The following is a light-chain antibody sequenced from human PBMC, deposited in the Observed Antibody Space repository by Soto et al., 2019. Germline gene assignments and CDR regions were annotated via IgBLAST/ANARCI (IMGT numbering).Light chain of an antibody. Sequence: DIQMTQSPSTLSPSVGDTVTITCRASQSIGSWLAWYQQKPGKAPKLLIYRASRLRSGVPSRFSGSTSETELSLTISSLQPDDFATYYCQQYYSEPWTFVQGTKVEIK. V-gene: IGKV1-5*03. CDR3: QQYYSEPWT. CDR1: QSIGSW. CDR2: RAS. J-gene: IGKJ1*01.